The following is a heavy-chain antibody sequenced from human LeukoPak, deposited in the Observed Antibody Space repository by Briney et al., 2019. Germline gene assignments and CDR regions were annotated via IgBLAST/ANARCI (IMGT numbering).Heavy chain of an antibody. D-gene: IGHD2-15*01. CDR3: AREGGEFCSGGACHHWYFDL. V-gene: IGHV1-69*04. J-gene: IGHJ2*01. CDR1: GDTSGRYG. Sequence: SVKVSCKASGDTSGRYGISWVRQAPGQGLEWMGRIIPMFGVTKYVEKFQGRVTITADTSTGTVYMELSSLTSEDTAVYFCAREGGEFCSGGACHHWYFDLWGRGTLVTVSS. CDR2: IIPMFGVT.